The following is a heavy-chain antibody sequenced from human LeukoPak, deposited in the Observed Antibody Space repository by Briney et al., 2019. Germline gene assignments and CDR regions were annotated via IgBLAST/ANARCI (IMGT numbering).Heavy chain of an antibody. D-gene: IGHD3-9*01. V-gene: IGHV3-21*01. Sequence: PGGSLRLSCAASGFTFSSYSMNWVRQAPGKGLEWVSSISSSSSYIYYADSVKGRFTISRDNAKNSLYLQMNSLRAEDTAVYYCARSPLSAPFDWSAIAFDIWGQGTMVTVSS. CDR2: ISSSSSYI. J-gene: IGHJ3*02. CDR3: ARSPLSAPFDWSAIAFDI. CDR1: GFTFSSYS.